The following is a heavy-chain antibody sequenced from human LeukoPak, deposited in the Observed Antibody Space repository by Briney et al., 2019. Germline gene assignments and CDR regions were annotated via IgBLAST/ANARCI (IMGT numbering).Heavy chain of an antibody. CDR3: ARENRALGDF. CDR1: GFTFNIYT. Sequence: TGGSLRLSCAASGFTFNIYTMNWVRQAPGKGLEWVSYISSASSIIYYADSVKGRFTISRDNAKNSLYLQMNSLRDEDTAIYYCARENRALGDFWGQGTLVTVSS. CDR2: ISSASSII. J-gene: IGHJ4*02. V-gene: IGHV3-48*02. D-gene: IGHD3-16*01.